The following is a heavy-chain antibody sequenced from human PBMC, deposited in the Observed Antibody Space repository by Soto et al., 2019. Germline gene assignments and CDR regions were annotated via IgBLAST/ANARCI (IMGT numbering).Heavy chain of an antibody. Sequence: QVRLQESGPRLVKPSETLSLTCTVSGDPDNRDYWSWMRQTAEKGLEWIGRISRTGYKDVNPSFQSRVTISVDPSRDQLSLDLKSVTVADTAVYCCARAPYMTAWAYDFWGQGALVTVS. CDR2: ISRTGYK. CDR1: GDPDNRDY. J-gene: IGHJ4*02. V-gene: IGHV4-4*07. D-gene: IGHD2-21*02. CDR3: ARAPYMTAWAYDF.